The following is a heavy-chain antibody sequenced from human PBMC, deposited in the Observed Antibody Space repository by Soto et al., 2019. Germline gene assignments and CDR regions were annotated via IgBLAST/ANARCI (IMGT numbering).Heavy chain of an antibody. CDR1: GYSFISYW. D-gene: IGHD3-10*01. V-gene: IGHV5-51*01. Sequence: PGESLKISSKGSGYSFISYWIGWVRQIPGKGLEWMGIIYPGDSDTRYSPSFQGQVTISADKSISTAYLQWSSLKASDTAMYYCAGGGVRGVITRTRDYYGMDVWGQGTTVTVSS. CDR3: AGGGVRGVITRTRDYYGMDV. J-gene: IGHJ6*02. CDR2: IYPGDSDT.